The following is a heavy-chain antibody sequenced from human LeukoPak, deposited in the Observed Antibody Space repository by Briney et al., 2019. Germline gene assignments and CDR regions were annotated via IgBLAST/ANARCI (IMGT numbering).Heavy chain of an antibody. Sequence: GGSLRLSCAASGFTFSDHHMDWVRQAPGKGLEWVAFIRYDGSNKYYADSVKGRFTISRDNSKNTLYLQMNSLRAEDTAVYYCARGLENNYYDSSGYYYVWGQGTLVTVSS. D-gene: IGHD3-22*01. CDR1: GFTFSDHH. CDR2: IRYDGSNK. J-gene: IGHJ4*02. CDR3: ARGLENNYYDSSGYYYV. V-gene: IGHV3-30*02.